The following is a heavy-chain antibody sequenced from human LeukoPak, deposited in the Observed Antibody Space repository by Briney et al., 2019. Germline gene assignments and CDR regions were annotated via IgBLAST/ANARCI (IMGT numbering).Heavy chain of an antibody. CDR2: IYPGDSDT. CDR1: GYSFTSYW. CDR3: ARLGDWGYYYYYYGMDV. Sequence: ESLKISCKGSGYSFTSYWIGWVHQMPGKGLEWMGIIYPGDSDTRYSPSFQGQVTISADKSISTAYLQWSSLKASDTAMYYCARLGDWGYYYYYYGMDVWGQGTTVTVSS. J-gene: IGHJ6*02. D-gene: IGHD2-21*02. V-gene: IGHV5-51*07.